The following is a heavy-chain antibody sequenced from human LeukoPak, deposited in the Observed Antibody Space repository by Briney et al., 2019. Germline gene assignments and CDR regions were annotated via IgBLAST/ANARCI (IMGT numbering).Heavy chain of an antibody. Sequence: ASVKVSCKASGYTFTSYYMHWVRQAPGQGVEWMGIINPSGGSTSYAQKFQGRVTITRDTSTSTVYMELSSLRSEDTAVYYCARDQQQLVSYYYYMDVWGKGTTVTVSS. D-gene: IGHD6-13*01. J-gene: IGHJ6*03. CDR2: INPSGGST. V-gene: IGHV1-46*03. CDR1: GYTFTSYY. CDR3: ARDQQQLVSYYYYMDV.